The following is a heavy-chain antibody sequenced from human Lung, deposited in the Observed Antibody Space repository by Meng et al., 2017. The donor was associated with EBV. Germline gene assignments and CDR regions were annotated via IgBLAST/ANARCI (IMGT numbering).Heavy chain of an antibody. CDR1: GYIFNNYG. Sequence: QVQLVQSGAELQKPGASVKVSCKASGYIFNNYGVSWVRQAPGQGPEWMGWISAYNGNTNYAQNFQGRFTMTTDTSTSTAYMELRSLRSDDTAVYYCARDLPGGTKGTWLDLWGQGTLVTVSS. V-gene: IGHV1-18*01. J-gene: IGHJ5*02. D-gene: IGHD1-14*01. CDR2: ISAYNGNT. CDR3: ARDLPGGTKGTWLDL.